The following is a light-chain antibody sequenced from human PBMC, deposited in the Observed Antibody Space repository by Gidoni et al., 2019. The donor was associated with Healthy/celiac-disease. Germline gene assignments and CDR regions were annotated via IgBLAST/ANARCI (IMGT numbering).Light chain of an antibody. J-gene: IGKJ1*01. V-gene: IGKV3-20*01. CDR1: QSVSSSY. CDR3: QQYGSSPLGT. Sequence: DIVLTQSTGTLSLSPGERATLSCRASQSVSSSYLAWYQQKPGQAPRLLIYGASSRATGIPDRFSGSGSGTDFTLTISRLEPEDFAVYYCQQYGSSPLGTFGQGTKVEIK. CDR2: GAS.